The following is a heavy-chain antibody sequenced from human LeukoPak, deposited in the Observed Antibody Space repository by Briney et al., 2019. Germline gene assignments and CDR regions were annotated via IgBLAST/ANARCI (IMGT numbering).Heavy chain of an antibody. CDR3: ARMADYDRSSFSGYLRQ. V-gene: IGHV3-74*01. D-gene: IGHD3-22*01. Sequence: GGSLRLSCAASGFTFSTYYMHWVRQAPGKGLVWLTRMNGDGRSITYADSVKGRFTISRDNAKNTLYLQLNSLRVEDTAVYYCARMADYDRSSFSGYLRQWGQGTLVTVSS. J-gene: IGHJ1*01. CDR1: GFTFSTYY. CDR2: MNGDGRSI.